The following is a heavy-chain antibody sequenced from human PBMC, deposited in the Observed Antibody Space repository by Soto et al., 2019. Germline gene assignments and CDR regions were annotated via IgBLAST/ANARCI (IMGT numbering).Heavy chain of an antibody. CDR2: ISYDGTNK. Sequence: QVQLVESGGGVVQPGKSLRLSCAASGFTFSSYAMHWVRQAPGKGLEWVAVISYDGTNKYYADSVEGRFTISRDNSKNTLFLQMNSLRAEDTAVYYCARQLAVTGSRRALDLWGQGTLVTVSS. D-gene: IGHD6-19*01. CDR3: ARQLAVTGSRRALDL. J-gene: IGHJ4*02. CDR1: GFTFSSYA. V-gene: IGHV3-30-3*01.